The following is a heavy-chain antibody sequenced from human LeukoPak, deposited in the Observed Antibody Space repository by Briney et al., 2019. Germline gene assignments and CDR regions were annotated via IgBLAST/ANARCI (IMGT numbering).Heavy chain of an antibody. J-gene: IGHJ4*02. CDR1: GGSISSYY. Sequence: PSETLSLTCTVSGGSISSYYWSWIRQPAGKGLEWIGRIYTSGSTNYNPSLESRVTMSVDTSKNQFSLKLSSVTAADTAVYYCAGGGARSRLDYWGQGTLVTVSS. D-gene: IGHD1-26*01. CDR2: IYTSGST. CDR3: AGGGARSRLDY. V-gene: IGHV4-4*07.